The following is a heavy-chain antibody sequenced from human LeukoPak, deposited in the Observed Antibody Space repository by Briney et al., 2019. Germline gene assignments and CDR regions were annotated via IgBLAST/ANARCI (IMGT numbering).Heavy chain of an antibody. D-gene: IGHD6-13*01. J-gene: IGHJ6*03. Sequence: GASVKVSCKASGYTFTGYYMHWVRQAPGQGLEWMGWINPNSGGTNYAQKFQGRVTMTRDTSISTAYIELSRLRSDDTAVYYCAREGRVLSYALGRPGIAAAGMEENYYMDVWGKGTTVAISS. CDR1: GYTFTGYY. V-gene: IGHV1-2*02. CDR2: INPNSGGT. CDR3: AREGRVLSYALGRPGIAAAGMEENYYMDV.